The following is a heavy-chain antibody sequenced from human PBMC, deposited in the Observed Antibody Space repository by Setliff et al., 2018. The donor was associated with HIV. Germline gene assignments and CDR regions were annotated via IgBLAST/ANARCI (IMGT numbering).Heavy chain of an antibody. J-gene: IGHJ4*02. V-gene: IGHV3-7*01. CDR3: ARVVATSDY. CDR1: GFTLRSYW. Sequence: GGSLRLSCAASGFTLRSYWLSWVRQAPGKGLEWVASINEDGSEKNYVDSVKGRFTISRDNAKNSLFLQVNSLRAEDTAVYYCARVVATSDYWGQGTLVTVSS. CDR2: INEDGSEK. D-gene: IGHD5-12*01.